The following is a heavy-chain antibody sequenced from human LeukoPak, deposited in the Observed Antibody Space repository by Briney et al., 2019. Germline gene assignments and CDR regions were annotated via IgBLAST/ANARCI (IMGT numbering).Heavy chain of an antibody. CDR1: GFTFSDYD. CDR2: IGTAGDT. CDR3: ARVAKERVGGVYYFDY. V-gene: IGHV3-13*01. Sequence: PGGSLRLSCAASGFTFSDYDMHWVRHATGKGLEWVSAIGTAGDTYYTGSVKGRFTISSENAKNSLYLQMNSLRAGDTAVYYCARVAKERVGGVYYFDYWGQGTLVTVSS. D-gene: IGHD1-1*01. J-gene: IGHJ4*02.